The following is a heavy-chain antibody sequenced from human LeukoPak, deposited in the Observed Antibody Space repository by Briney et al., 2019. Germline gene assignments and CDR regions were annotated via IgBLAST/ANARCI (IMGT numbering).Heavy chain of an antibody. V-gene: IGHV3-15*01. Sequence: PGGSLRLSCAASGFTFSNAWMSWVRQAPGKGLEWVGRIKSKTDGGTTDYAAPVKGRFTTSRDDSKNPLYLQMNSLKTEDTAVYYCTIAGYYDSSGYYQTFDYWGQGTLVTVSS. CDR3: TIAGYYDSSGYYQTFDY. CDR2: IKSKTDGGTT. D-gene: IGHD3-22*01. J-gene: IGHJ4*02. CDR1: GFTFSNAW.